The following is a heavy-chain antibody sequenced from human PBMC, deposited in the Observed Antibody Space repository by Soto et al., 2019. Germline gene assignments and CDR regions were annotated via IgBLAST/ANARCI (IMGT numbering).Heavy chain of an antibody. V-gene: IGHV3-23*01. D-gene: IGHD3-22*01. CDR1: GFTFSSYA. CDR3: AKDGEYYDSSGYSRGLYWYFDL. CDR2: ISGSGGSA. J-gene: IGHJ2*01. Sequence: EVQLLESGGGLGQPGGSLRLSCAASGFTFSSYAMSWVRQAPGKGLEWDSVISGSGGSAYYADSVKGRFTISRDNSKNTLYLQMNSLRAEDTAVYYCAKDGEYYDSSGYSRGLYWYFDLWGRGTLVTVSS.